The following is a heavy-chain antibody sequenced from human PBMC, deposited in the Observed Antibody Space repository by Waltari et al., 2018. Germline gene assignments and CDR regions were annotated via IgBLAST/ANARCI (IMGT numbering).Heavy chain of an antibody. CDR3: ARAGVTDYGDFNWFDP. D-gene: IGHD4-17*01. V-gene: IGHV3-23*01. CDR1: GFTFSSYA. CDR2: ISGSGCST. Sequence: EVQLLESGGGLVQPGGSLRLSCAASGFTFSSYAMSWVRQAPGKGLEWVSAISGSGCSTYYEDPVKGRFTISRDIAKTTLYLQMNSLRAEDAAVYYCARAGVTDYGDFNWFDPWGQGTLVTVSS. J-gene: IGHJ5*02.